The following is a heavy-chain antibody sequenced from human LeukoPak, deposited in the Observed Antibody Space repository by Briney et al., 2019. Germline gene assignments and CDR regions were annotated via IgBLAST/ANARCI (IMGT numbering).Heavy chain of an antibody. CDR2: INPSGGST. Sequence: ASVKVSCKASGYTFTSYYMHWVRQAPGQGLEWMGIINPSGGSTNYAQNLQGRVTMTTDTSASTAYMELRSLRSDDTAVYYCARGYDSSGYYYFDYWGQGTLVTVSS. D-gene: IGHD3-22*01. CDR1: GYTFTSYY. V-gene: IGHV1-46*01. CDR3: ARGYDSSGYYYFDY. J-gene: IGHJ4*02.